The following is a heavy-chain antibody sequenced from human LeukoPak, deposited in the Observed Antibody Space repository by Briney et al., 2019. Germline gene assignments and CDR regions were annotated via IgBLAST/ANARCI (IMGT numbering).Heavy chain of an antibody. Sequence: GGSLRLSCAASGFTFSNYAMSWVRQAPGKGLEWVSAISGSGGSTYYADSVKGRFTISRDNSKNTLYLQMNSLRAEDTAVYYCAKDPGLTTDYYYGMDVWGQGTTVTVSS. CDR1: GFTFSNYA. CDR2: ISGSGGST. CDR3: AKDPGLTTDYYYGMDV. V-gene: IGHV3-23*01. J-gene: IGHJ6*02. D-gene: IGHD4-11*01.